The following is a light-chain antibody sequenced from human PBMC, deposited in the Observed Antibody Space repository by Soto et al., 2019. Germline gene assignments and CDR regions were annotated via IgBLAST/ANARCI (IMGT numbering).Light chain of an antibody. CDR3: QYYDNWRLS. CDR1: QSVSS. Sequence: EIVMTQSPATLSVSPGDRATLSCRASQSVSSIAWYQQKPGQPPRLLIYGASRRATNIPARFSGGGSDTEFTITISTRQSEDFAVYYCQYYDNWRLSFGGGTTVESK. V-gene: IGKV3-15*01. J-gene: IGKJ4*01. CDR2: GAS.